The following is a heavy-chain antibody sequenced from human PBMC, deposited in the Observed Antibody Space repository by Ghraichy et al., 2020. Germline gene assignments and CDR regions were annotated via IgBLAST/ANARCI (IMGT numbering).Heavy chain of an antibody. CDR3: AKGAWTWGTMCLD. J-gene: IGHJ4*02. Sequence: GESLILSCSASGFTFKNYAMSWVRLTPGKGLEWVSVISGSADKTYSTDSVKLRFTISRDNSKNTVYLQMNDLRVEDTAIYYCAKGAWTWGTMCLDWGQGTLVTVSS. V-gene: IGHV3-23*01. D-gene: IGHD2-2*01. CDR2: ISGSADKT. CDR1: GFTFKNYA.